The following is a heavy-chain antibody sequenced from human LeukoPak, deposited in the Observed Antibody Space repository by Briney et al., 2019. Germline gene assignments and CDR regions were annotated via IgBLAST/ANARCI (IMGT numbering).Heavy chain of an antibody. J-gene: IGHJ4*02. V-gene: IGHV3-21*01. Sequence: RLSCTASGCTFRKESRNRGRQAPEKRLEWVSSISSSSSYIYYADSVKGRFTISRDNAKNSLYLQMNSLRAEDTAVYYCPTVNCGGDCYPPSYFDYWGQGALVTVSS. CDR3: PTVNCGGDCYPPSYFDY. D-gene: IGHD2-21*02. CDR2: ISSSSSYI. CDR1: GCTFRKES.